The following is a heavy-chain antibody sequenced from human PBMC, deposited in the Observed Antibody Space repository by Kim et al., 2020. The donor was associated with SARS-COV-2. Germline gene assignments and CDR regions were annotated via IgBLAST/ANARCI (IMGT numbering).Heavy chain of an antibody. CDR1: GGPSGQYY. CDR2: VIHIGRT. CDR3: APIYGGYSDFDL. J-gene: IGHJ4*02. D-gene: IGHD4-17*01. Sequence: SETLSLTCAVYGGPSGQYYWSWIRQPPGKGLEWIAEVIHIGRTHYNPSLMSRATISIDMSKNQFSLTLRSVTAAATATYYCAPIYGGYSDFDLWGQGTLV. V-gene: IGHV4-34*12.